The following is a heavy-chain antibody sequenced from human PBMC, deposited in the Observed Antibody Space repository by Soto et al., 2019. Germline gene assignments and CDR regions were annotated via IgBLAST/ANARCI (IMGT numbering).Heavy chain of an antibody. D-gene: IGHD6-13*01. Sequence: DVPLEESGGGLIQPGGSLRLSCAVSGFTVSNNYMPWVRQAPGKGLEWVSLIYSSGGTKYADSVRGRFTISRDNSKNTLYLQMNSLKVEDTAVYYCARDPPGIAASGSYNWGQGTLVTVSS. CDR2: IYSSGGT. CDR3: ARDPPGIAASGSYN. J-gene: IGHJ4*02. CDR1: GFTVSNNY. V-gene: IGHV3-53*01.